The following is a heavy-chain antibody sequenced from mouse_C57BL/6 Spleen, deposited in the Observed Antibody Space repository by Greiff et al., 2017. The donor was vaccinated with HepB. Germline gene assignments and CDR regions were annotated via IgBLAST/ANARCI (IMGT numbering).Heavy chain of an antibody. D-gene: IGHD2-1*01. V-gene: IGHV1-64*01. CDR3: ARSVYGNYFDY. CDR2: IHPNSGST. Sequence: QVQLQQPGAELVKPGASVTLSCKASGYTFTSYWMHWVKQRPGQGLEWIGIIHPNSGSTNYNEKFKSKATLTVDKSSSTAYMQLSSLTSEDSAVYYCARSVYGNYFDYWGQGTTLTVSS. CDR1: GYTFTSYW. J-gene: IGHJ2*01.